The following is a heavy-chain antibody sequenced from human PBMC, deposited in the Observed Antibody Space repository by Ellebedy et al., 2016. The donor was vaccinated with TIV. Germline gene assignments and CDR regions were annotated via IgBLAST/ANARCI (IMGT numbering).Heavy chain of an antibody. V-gene: IGHV1-69*06. CDR1: GGTFSSYA. D-gene: IGHD3-9*01. J-gene: IGHJ4*02. CDR3: ARVPLRYFDWTPGV. Sequence: SVKVSXXASGGTFSSYAISWVRQAPGQGLEWMGGIIPIFGTANYAQKFQGRVTITADKSTSTAYMELSSLRSEDTAVYYCARVPLRYFDWTPGVWGQGTLVTVSS. CDR2: IIPIFGTA.